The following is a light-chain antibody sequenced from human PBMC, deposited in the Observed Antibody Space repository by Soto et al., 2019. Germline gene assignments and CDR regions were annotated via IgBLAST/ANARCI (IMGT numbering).Light chain of an antibody. CDR2: EVN. CDR3: SSYATSSTLHV. CDR1: SSDVGGYNY. J-gene: IGLJ1*01. V-gene: IGLV2-14*01. Sequence: QSVLAQPTSVPGSPGQSITISCTGTSSDVGGYNYVSWYQQHPGKAPKLMIYEVNNRPSGVSNRFSGSKSGNTASLTISGLQAEDEADYYCSSYATSSTLHVFGTGTKVTVL.